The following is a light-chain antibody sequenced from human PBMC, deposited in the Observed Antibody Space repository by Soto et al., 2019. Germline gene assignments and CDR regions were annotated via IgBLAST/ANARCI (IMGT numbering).Light chain of an antibody. CDR2: LGS. CDR3: MQALQTPPWT. Sequence: DSVMTHSPLSLPVTPGEPASISCRSSQSLLHSNGYNYLDWYLQKPGQSPQLLIYLGSNRASGVPDRFSGSGSGTDFTLKISRVEAEDVGVYYCMQALQTPPWTFGQGTKVDIK. J-gene: IGKJ1*01. CDR1: QSLLHSNGYNY. V-gene: IGKV2-28*01.